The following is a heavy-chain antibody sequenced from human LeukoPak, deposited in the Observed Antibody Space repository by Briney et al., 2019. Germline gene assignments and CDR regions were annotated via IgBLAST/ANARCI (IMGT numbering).Heavy chain of an antibody. CDR2: ISAYNGNT. V-gene: IGHV1-18*01. D-gene: IGHD6-13*01. Sequence: ASVKVSRKASGYTFTSYGISWVRQAPGQGLEWMGWISAYNGNTNYAQKLQGRVTMTTDTSTSTAYMELRSLRSDDTAVYYCARGIAAAGTNWFDPWGQGTLVTVSS. CDR1: GYTFTSYG. J-gene: IGHJ5*02. CDR3: ARGIAAAGTNWFDP.